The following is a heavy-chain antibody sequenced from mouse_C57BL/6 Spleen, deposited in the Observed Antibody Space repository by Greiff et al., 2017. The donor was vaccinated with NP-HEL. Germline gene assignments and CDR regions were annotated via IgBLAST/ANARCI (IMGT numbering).Heavy chain of an antibody. Sequence: QVQLKQSGPELVKPGASVKISCKASGYAFSSSWMNWVKQRPGKGLEWIGRIYPGDGDTNYNGKFKGKATLTADKSSSTAYMQLSSLTSEDSAVYFCARGGAYYSNYEDWYFDVWGTGTTVTVSS. J-gene: IGHJ1*03. CDR2: IYPGDGDT. D-gene: IGHD2-5*01. CDR3: ARGGAYYSNYEDWYFDV. CDR1: GYAFSSSW. V-gene: IGHV1-82*01.